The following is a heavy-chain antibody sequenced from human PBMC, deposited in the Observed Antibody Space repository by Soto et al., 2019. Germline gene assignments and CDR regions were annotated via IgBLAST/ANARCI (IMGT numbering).Heavy chain of an antibody. Sequence: QVQLVESGGGVVQPERSLRLSCVASGVSFRTYGMHWVRQAPGKGLEWVASIWHDGIYKFHADAVKGRFAISRDNSMNSLYLQMNSLTVEDTAMYYCATEGGVGYGSSWGAFWGQGTLVTVSS. CDR2: IWHDGIYK. J-gene: IGHJ4*02. V-gene: IGHV3-33*01. CDR3: ATEGGVGYGSSWGAF. CDR1: GVSFRTYG. D-gene: IGHD6-13*01.